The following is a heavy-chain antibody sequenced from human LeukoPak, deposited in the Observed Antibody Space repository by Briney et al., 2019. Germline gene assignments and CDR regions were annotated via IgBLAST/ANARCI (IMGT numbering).Heavy chain of an antibody. Sequence: GGSLRLSCAASGFILSDYYMSWIRQAPGKGLEWVAYISTNDRTTYYADSVKGRFTISRDNSKNTLYLQMNSLRAEDTAVYYCAELGITMIGGVWGKGTTVTISS. CDR2: ISTNDRTT. D-gene: IGHD3-10*02. CDR1: GFILSDYY. V-gene: IGHV3-11*04. J-gene: IGHJ6*04. CDR3: AELGITMIGGV.